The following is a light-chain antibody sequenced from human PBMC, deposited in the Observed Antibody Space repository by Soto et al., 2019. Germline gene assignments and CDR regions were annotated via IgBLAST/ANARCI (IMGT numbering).Light chain of an antibody. V-gene: IGKV3-15*01. CDR2: GAS. CDR1: QSVSRN. Sequence: EIVMTQSPATLSVSPGERATLSCRASQSVSRNLAWYQQKPGQAPRLLIYGASTRATGIPARFSGSGSGTEFTLTISSLQSEDFAVYYCQQYNNWPRTFGQGTRWIS. CDR3: QQYNNWPRT. J-gene: IGKJ1*01.